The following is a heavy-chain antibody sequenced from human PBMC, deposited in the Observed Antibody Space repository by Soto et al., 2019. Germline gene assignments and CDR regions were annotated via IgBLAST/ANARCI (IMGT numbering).Heavy chain of an antibody. J-gene: IGHJ6*02. Sequence: PGGSLRLSCAASGFTFSSYSMNWVRQAPGKGLEWVSSITSGSSYIYYADSVKGRFTISRDNAKNSLYLQMNSLRAEDTAVYYCATGPIVVGPAATREGYDMDVWGQGTMVTVSS. CDR2: ITSGSSYI. V-gene: IGHV3-21*01. D-gene: IGHD2-2*01. CDR3: ATGPIVVGPAATREGYDMDV. CDR1: GFTFSSYS.